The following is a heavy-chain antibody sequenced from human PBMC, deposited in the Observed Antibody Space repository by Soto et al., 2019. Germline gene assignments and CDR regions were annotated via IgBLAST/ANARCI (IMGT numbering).Heavy chain of an antibody. CDR3: TGRYNWNDKYFDP. CDR2: SYYSGIT. J-gene: IGHJ5*02. V-gene: IGHV4-39*01. D-gene: IGHD1-20*01. CDR1: GASISVHSYY. Sequence: SETLSLTCTVSGASISVHSYYWTWIRQPPGKGLDWIGSSYYSGITYFNPSLKSRATISVDTSKNQFSLRLTSVSAADTAIYYCTGRYNWNDKYFDPGGAGALVTVS.